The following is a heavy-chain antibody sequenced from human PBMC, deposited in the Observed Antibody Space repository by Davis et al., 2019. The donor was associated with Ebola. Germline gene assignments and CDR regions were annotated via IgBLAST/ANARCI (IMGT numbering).Heavy chain of an antibody. Sequence: GESLKISCVASGFTFSNAWMAWVRQAPGKGLEWVGRIKSNADGGTAAYAAPVKGRFTISRDDADQTLFLEMNSLKTEDTAEYYCTTDPGMMITFGGVVNHYGMDVWGQGTTVTVSS. CDR2: IKSNADGGTA. V-gene: IGHV3-15*01. J-gene: IGHJ6*02. CDR1: GFTFSNAW. D-gene: IGHD3-16*01. CDR3: TTDPGMMITFGGVVNHYGMDV.